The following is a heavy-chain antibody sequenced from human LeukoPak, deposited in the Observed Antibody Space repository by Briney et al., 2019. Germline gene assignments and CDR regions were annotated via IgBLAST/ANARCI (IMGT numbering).Heavy chain of an antibody. Sequence: GGSLRLSCAASGFTVSSNYMSWVRQAPGKGLEWVSVIYSGGSTYYADSVKGRFTISRDNSKNTLYLQMNSLRAEDTAVYYCARQSYYYDSSGYYGLPDYWGQGTLVTVSS. CDR1: GFTVSSNY. CDR3: ARQSYYYDSSGYYGLPDY. D-gene: IGHD3-22*01. V-gene: IGHV3-53*01. J-gene: IGHJ4*02. CDR2: IYSGGST.